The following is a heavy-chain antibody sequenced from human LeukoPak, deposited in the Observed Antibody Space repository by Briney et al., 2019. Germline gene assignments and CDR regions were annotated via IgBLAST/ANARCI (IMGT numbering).Heavy chain of an antibody. CDR3: ARDRSRYSSGDYYYGMDV. CDR1: GGTCSSYA. Sequence: SVKVSCKASGGTCSSYAISWVRQAPGQGLEWMGGIIPIFGTANYAQKLQGRVTITADESTSTAYVELSSLRSEDTAVYYCARDRSRYSSGDYYYGMDVWGQGTTVTVSS. CDR2: IIPIFGTA. V-gene: IGHV1-69*01. D-gene: IGHD6-19*01. J-gene: IGHJ6*02.